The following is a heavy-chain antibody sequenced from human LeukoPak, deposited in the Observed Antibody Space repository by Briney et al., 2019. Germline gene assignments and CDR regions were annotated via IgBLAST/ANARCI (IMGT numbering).Heavy chain of an antibody. CDR2: ISAYNGNT. V-gene: IGHV1-18*01. CDR3: ARERNVVVPAANLLDY. D-gene: IGHD2-2*01. J-gene: IGHJ4*02. Sequence: GASVKVSCTASGYTFTSYGISWVRQAPGQGLEWMGWISAYNGNTNYAQKLQGRVTMTTETSTSTAYMELRSLRSDDTAVYYCARERNVVVPAANLLDYWGQGSLVTVSS. CDR1: GYTFTSYG.